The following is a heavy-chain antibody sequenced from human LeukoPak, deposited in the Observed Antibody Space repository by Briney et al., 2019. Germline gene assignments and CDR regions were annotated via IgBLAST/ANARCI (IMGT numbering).Heavy chain of an antibody. J-gene: IGHJ6*03. Sequence: ASVKVSGKASGYTFIDYYMHWVRQAPGQGLEWMGWINPNSGDTKYAQKFQGRVTMTRDTSISTAYMELSRLRSDDTAVYYCARDTARITIFGVAKYMDVWGKGTTVTVSS. V-gene: IGHV1-2*02. CDR2: INPNSGDT. D-gene: IGHD3-3*01. CDR1: GYTFIDYY. CDR3: ARDTARITIFGVAKYMDV.